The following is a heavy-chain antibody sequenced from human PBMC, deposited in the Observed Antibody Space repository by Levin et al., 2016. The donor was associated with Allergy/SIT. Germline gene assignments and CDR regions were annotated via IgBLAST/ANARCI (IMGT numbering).Heavy chain of an antibody. V-gene: IGHV3-21*01. CDR2: ISSSSSYI. CDR3: VGHEVAGLDY. J-gene: IGHJ4*02. D-gene: IGHD6-19*01. Sequence: VRQAPGKGLEWVSSISSSSSYIYYADSVKGRFTISRDNAKNSLYLQMNSLRAEDTAVYYCVGHEVAGLDYWGQGTLVTVSS.